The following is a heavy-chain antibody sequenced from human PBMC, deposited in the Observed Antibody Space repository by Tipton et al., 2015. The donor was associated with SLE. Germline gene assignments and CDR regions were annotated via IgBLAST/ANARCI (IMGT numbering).Heavy chain of an antibody. D-gene: IGHD1-26*01. CDR2: IYYSGST. V-gene: IGHV4-39*07. CDR1: GGSISSSSYY. Sequence: TLSLTCTVSGGSISSSSYYWGWIRQPPGKGLEWIGSIYYSGSTYYNPSLKSRVTISVDTSKNQLSLKLSSVTAADTAVYYCARDGEGATGGAFDIWGQGTMVTVSS. J-gene: IGHJ3*02. CDR3: ARDGEGATGGAFDI.